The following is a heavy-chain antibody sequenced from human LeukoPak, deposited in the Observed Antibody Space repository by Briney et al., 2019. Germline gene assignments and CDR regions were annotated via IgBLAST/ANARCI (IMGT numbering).Heavy chain of an antibody. V-gene: IGHV3-7*01. CDR2: IKQDGGEK. CDR3: VTEVGTPAIRSAFDI. J-gene: IGHJ3*02. CDR1: GFTFSNYW. D-gene: IGHD2-2*01. Sequence: GGSLRLSCAASGFTFSNYWMSWVRQAPGKGLEWVANIKQDGGEKNCVDSVKGRFTISRDNAKNSLYLQMNSLRVEDTAVYYCVTEVGTPAIRSAFDIWGQGTMVTVSS.